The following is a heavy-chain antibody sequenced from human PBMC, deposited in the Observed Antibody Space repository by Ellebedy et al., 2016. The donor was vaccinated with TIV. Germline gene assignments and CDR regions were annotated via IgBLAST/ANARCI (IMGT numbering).Heavy chain of an antibody. CDR1: GFSFRSYW. D-gene: IGHD3-16*01. J-gene: IGHJ5*02. V-gene: IGHV3-7*01. CDR2: IYQDGSTK. Sequence: PGGSLRLSCVASGFSFRSYWMSWVRQAPGKGLEWVANIYQDGSTKYYVDSVKGRFTIARDNAKNSLFLQTNSLRVEDTAVYYCARRGSYGDYAVQVNSWFDRWGRGTLVSVSS. CDR3: ARRGSYGDYAVQVNSWFDR.